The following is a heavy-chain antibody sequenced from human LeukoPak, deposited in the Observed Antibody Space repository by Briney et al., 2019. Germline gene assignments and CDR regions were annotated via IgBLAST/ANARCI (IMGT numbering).Heavy chain of an antibody. J-gene: IGHJ4*02. D-gene: IGHD3-10*01. CDR2: IYYSGST. CDR1: GGSISSGGYY. Sequence: PSETLSRTCTVSGGSISSGGYYWSWIRQHPRKGLDWIGYIYYSGSTYYNPSLKSRVSISVDMSKSQFSLKLSSVTAADTAVYYCARSSGPGLDYWGQGILVTVSS. V-gene: IGHV4-31*03. CDR3: ARSSGPGLDY.